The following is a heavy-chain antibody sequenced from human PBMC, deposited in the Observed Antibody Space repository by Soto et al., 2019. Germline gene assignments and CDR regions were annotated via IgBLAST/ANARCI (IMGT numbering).Heavy chain of an antibody. CDR1: GGFISRYY. CDR3: ARDLWGYCGTDCYPLDV. Sequence: SETLSLSCTVSGGFISRYYWSWIRQPPGKGLEWIGYLYNTGSTIYNPSLESRVTISVDTSKNQFSLNLNSVAAADTAVYYCARDLWGYCGTDCYPLDVWGPGTTVTVS. D-gene: IGHD2-21*02. CDR2: LYNTGST. V-gene: IGHV4-59*01. J-gene: IGHJ6*02.